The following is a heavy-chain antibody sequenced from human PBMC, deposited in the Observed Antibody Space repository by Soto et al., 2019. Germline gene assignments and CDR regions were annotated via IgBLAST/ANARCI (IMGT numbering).Heavy chain of an antibody. V-gene: IGHV3-30-3*01. CDR3: ARAGGIAVAGTPDYYYYYGMDV. CDR1: GFTFSSYA. CDR2: ISYDGSNK. Sequence: HPGGSLRLSCAASGFTFSSYAMHWVRQAPGKGLEWVAVISYDGSNKYYADSVKGRFTISRDNSKNTLYLQMNSLRAEDTAVYYCARAGGIAVAGTPDYYYYYGMDVWGQGTTVTVSS. D-gene: IGHD6-19*01. J-gene: IGHJ6*02.